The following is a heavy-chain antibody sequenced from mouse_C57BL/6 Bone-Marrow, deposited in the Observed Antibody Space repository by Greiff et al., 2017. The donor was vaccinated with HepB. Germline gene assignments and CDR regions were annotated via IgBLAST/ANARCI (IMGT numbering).Heavy chain of an antibody. V-gene: IGHV2-2*01. CDR1: GFSLTSYG. D-gene: IGHD1-1*01. Sequence: QVQLQQSGPGLVQPSQSLSITCTVSGFSLTSYGVHWVRQSPGKGLEWLGVIWSGGSTDYNAAFISRLSISKDNSKSQVFFKMNSLKADDTAIYYCARNPSIITTVVATRAMDYWGQGTSVTVSS. J-gene: IGHJ4*01. CDR3: ARNPSIITTVVATRAMDY. CDR2: IWSGGST.